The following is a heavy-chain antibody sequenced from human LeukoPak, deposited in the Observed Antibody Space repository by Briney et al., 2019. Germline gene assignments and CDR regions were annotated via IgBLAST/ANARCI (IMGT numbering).Heavy chain of an antibody. D-gene: IGHD3-10*01. CDR3: AGDQDYYGSGSYGPDY. CDR1: GYTFTSYG. CDR2: ISAYNGNT. J-gene: IGHJ4*02. Sequence: GASVKVSCKASGYTFTSYGISWVRQAPGQGLEWMGWISAYNGNTNYAQKLQGRVTMTTDTSTSTAYMELRSLRSDDTAVYYCAGDQDYYGSGSYGPDYWGQGTLVTVSS. V-gene: IGHV1-18*01.